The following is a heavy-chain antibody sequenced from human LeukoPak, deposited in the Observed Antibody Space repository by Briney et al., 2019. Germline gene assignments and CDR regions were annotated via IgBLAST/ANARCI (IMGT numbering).Heavy chain of an antibody. CDR2: ISYDGSNK. D-gene: IGHD3-10*02. CDR3: AELGITMIGGV. J-gene: IGHJ6*04. V-gene: IGHV3-30*04. Sequence: QPGRSLRLSRAASGFTFSSYAMHWVRQAPGKGLEWVAVISYDGSNKYYADSVKGRFTISRDNSKNSLYLLLNSLRAEDTAVYYCAELGITMIGGVWGKGTTVTISS. CDR1: GFTFSSYA.